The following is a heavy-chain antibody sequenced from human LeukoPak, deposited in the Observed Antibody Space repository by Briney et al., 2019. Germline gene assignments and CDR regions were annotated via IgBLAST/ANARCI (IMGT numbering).Heavy chain of an antibody. J-gene: IGHJ4*02. D-gene: IGHD2-15*01. Sequence: GGSLRLSCAASGFTFSSYGMHWVRQAPGKGLEWVAVIWYDGSNKYYADSVKGRFTISRDNSKNTLYLQMNSLRAEDTAVYYCAKEGRGGYCSGGSCYSLSVPDYWGQGTLVTVSS. V-gene: IGHV3-30*02. CDR2: IWYDGSNK. CDR1: GFTFSSYG. CDR3: AKEGRGGYCSGGSCYSLSVPDY.